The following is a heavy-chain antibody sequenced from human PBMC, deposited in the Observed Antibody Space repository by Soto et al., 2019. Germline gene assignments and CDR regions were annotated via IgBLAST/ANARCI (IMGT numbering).Heavy chain of an antibody. CDR3: ARAKSRITMIVVVRGCAFDI. D-gene: IGHD3-22*01. J-gene: IGHJ3*02. V-gene: IGHV4-31*03. CDR1: GGSISSGDYY. Sequence: PSETLSLTCTVSGGSISSGDYYWSWIRQHPGKGLEWIGYIYYSGSTYYNPSLKSRVTISVDTSKNQFSLKLSSVTAADTAVYYCARAKSRITMIVVVRGCAFDIWGQGTMVTVS. CDR2: IYYSGST.